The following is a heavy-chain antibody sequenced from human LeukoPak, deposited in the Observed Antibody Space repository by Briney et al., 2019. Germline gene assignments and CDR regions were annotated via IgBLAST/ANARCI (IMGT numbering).Heavy chain of an antibody. D-gene: IGHD2-8*01. CDR1: GYSISSGYY. CDR3: ARHFVVLMVYAMTSFDY. CDR2: IYYSGST. V-gene: IGHV4-38-2*02. J-gene: IGHJ4*02. Sequence: SETLSLTCTVSGYSISSGYYWGWIRQPPGKGLEWIGSIYYSGSTYYNPSLKSRVTISVDTSKNQFSLKLSSVTAADTAVYYCARHFVVLMVYAMTSFDYWGQGTLVTVSS.